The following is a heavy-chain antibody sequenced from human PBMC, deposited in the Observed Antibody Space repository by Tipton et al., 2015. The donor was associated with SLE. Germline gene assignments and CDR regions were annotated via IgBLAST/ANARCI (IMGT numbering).Heavy chain of an antibody. CDR3: ARDDGITLVRGLYYGMDV. Sequence: QLVQSGAEVKKPGASVKVSCKASGYTFTSYGISWVRQAPGQGLEWMGGIIPIFGTANYAQKFQGSVTITADESTSTDYMELSSLRSEDTAVYYCARDDGITLVRGLYYGMDVWGQGTTVTVSS. D-gene: IGHD3-10*01. J-gene: IGHJ6*02. V-gene: IGHV1-69*01. CDR2: IIPIFGTA. CDR1: GYTFTSYG.